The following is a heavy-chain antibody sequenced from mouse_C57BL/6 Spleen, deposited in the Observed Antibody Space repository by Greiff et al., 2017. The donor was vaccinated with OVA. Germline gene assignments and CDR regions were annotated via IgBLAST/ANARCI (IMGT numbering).Heavy chain of an antibody. CDR1: GYTFTSYW. D-gene: IGHD1-1*01. V-gene: IGHV1-55*01. CDR2: IYPGSGST. Sequence: QVQLKQPGAELVKPGASVKMSCKASGYTFTSYWITWVKQRPGQGLEWIGDIYPGSGSTNYNEKFKSKATLTVDTSSSTAYMQLSSLTSEDSAVYYCARGILYYYGSSYGHGFAYWGQGTLVTVSA. J-gene: IGHJ3*01. CDR3: ARGILYYYGSSYGHGFAY.